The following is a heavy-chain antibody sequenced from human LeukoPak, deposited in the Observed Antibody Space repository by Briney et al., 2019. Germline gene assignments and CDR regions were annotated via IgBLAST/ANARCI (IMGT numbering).Heavy chain of an antibody. V-gene: IGHV4-4*07. CDR2: IYTSGST. CDR3: ARGIGYSYGYSYYYYMDV. D-gene: IGHD5-18*01. Sequence: SETLSLTCTVSGGSISSYYWSWIRQPAGKGLEWIGRIYTSGSTNYNPSLKSRVTMSVDTSKNQFSLKLSSVTAADTAVYYCARGIGYSYGYSYYYYMDVWGKGTTVTASS. J-gene: IGHJ6*03. CDR1: GGSISSYY.